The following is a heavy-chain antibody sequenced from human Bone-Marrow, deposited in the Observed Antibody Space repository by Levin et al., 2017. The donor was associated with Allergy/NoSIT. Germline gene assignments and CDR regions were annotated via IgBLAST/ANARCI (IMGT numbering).Heavy chain of an antibody. Sequence: GGSLRLSCAASGFTFSSYGMHWVRQAPGKGLEWVAVISYDGSIKYYTESVRGRFTISRDNSKNTLFLQMNSLRTEDTALYYCAKEEIYFGFDPWGQGTLVTVSS. V-gene: IGHV3-30*18. J-gene: IGHJ5*02. CDR3: AKEEIYFGFDP. CDR1: GFTFSSYG. CDR2: ISYDGSIK. D-gene: IGHD2-2*02.